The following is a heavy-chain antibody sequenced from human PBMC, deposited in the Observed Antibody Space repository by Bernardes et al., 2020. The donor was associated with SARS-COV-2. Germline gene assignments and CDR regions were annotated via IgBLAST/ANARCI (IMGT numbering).Heavy chain of an antibody. D-gene: IGHD6-6*01. J-gene: IGHJ6*02. CDR2: IKQDGSEK. CDR1: GFTFSSYW. V-gene: IGHV3-7*03. CDR3: ARGSSSSSVDYYYGMDV. Sequence: GGPLRLSCAASGFTFSSYWMSWVRKAPGKGLEWVDNIKQDGSEKYYVDSVKGRFTISRDNAKNSLYLQMNSLRAEDTAVYYCARGSSSSSVDYYYGMDVWGQGTTVTVSS.